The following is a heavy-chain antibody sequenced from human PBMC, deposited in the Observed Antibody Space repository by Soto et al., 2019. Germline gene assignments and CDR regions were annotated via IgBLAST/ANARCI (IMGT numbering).Heavy chain of an antibody. CDR2: INSDGSST. J-gene: IGHJ3*02. CDR1: GFTFSSYW. V-gene: IGHV3-74*01. CDR3: ARDGARYYYDSSGNDAFDI. Sequence: EVQLVESGGGLVQPGGSLRLSCAASGFTFSSYWMHWVRQAPGKGLVWVSRINSDGSSTSYADSVKGRFTISRDNAKNTLYLQMNSLRAENTAVYYCARDGARYYYDSSGNDAFDIWGQGTMVTVSS. D-gene: IGHD3-22*01.